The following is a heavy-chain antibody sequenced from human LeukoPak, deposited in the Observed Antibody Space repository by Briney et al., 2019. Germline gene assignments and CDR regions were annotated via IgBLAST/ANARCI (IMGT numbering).Heavy chain of an antibody. D-gene: IGHD1-7*01. CDR3: ARAVRYNWNYWFDP. CDR1: GGSFSGYY. V-gene: IGHV4-34*01. Sequence: PSETLSLTCAVYGGSFSGYYWSWIRQPPGKGLEWIGEINHSGSTNYNPSLKSRVTISVDTSKNQFSLQLNSVTPEDTAVYYCARAVRYNWNYWFDPWGQGTLVTVSS. J-gene: IGHJ5*02. CDR2: INHSGST.